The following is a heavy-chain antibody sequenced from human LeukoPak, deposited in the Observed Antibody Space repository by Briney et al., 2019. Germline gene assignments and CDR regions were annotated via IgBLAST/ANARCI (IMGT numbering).Heavy chain of an antibody. CDR3: ARWALYGGAAKKNPGFDY. V-gene: IGHV3-21*01. J-gene: IGHJ4*02. Sequence: PGGSLRLSCAASGLTFSDYSFNWVRQAPGKGLEWVSSISSRSTYIFYADSVKGRFTISRDNAKNSVDLQMNSLRAEDTAVYYCARWALYGGAAKKNPGFDYWGQGILVTVSS. CDR2: ISSRSTYI. CDR1: GLTFSDYS. D-gene: IGHD1-26*01.